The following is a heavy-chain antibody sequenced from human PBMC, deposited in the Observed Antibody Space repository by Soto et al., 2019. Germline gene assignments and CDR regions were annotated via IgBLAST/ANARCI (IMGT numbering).Heavy chain of an antibody. CDR2: INPDNGNT. D-gene: IGHD1-26*01. CDR3: ANSGSYYDPFDY. CDR1: GYTFTRYT. V-gene: IGHV1-3*01. J-gene: IGHJ4*02. Sequence: ASVQVSCKASGYTFTRYTMNWVRQAPGQRLEWMGWINPDNGNTKSSQKFQDRVIITRDTSASTAYMDLSSLRSEDTAVYYCANSGSYYDPFDYWGQGTLVTVS.